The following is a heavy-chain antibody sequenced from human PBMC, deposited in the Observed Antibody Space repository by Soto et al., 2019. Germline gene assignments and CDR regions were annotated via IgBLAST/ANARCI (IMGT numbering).Heavy chain of an antibody. V-gene: IGHV4-59*08. D-gene: IGHD2-2*01. Sequence: PSETLSLTCTVSGGSISSFHWNWIRQLPGKGLEWIGYIYNSGSTNYNPSLKSRVTVSVDTSKNQFSLKLSSVTAADTAVYYCARRSSSPHYDYWGQGTPVTVSS. J-gene: IGHJ4*02. CDR3: ARRSSSPHYDY. CDR1: GGSISSFH. CDR2: IYNSGST.